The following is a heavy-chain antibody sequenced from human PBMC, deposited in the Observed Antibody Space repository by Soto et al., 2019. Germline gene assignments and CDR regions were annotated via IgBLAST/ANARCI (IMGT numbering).Heavy chain of an antibody. CDR1: GGSISSYY. V-gene: IGHV4-59*01. Sequence: SETLSLTCTVSGGSISSYYWSWIRQPPGKGLERIGYIYYSGSTNYNPSLKSRVTISVDTSKNQFSLKLSSVTAADTAVYYCASSGIAVTREYYYYYYGMDVWGQGTTVTVSS. CDR2: IYYSGST. CDR3: ASSGIAVTREYYYYYYGMDV. D-gene: IGHD6-19*01. J-gene: IGHJ6*02.